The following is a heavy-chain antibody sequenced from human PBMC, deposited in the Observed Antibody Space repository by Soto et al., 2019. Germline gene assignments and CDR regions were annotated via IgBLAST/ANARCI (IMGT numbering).Heavy chain of an antibody. Sequence: ASVKVSCXASGYTFTGYYMHWVRQAPGQGLEWMGWINPNSGGTNYAQKFQGRVTMTRDTSISTAYMELSRLRSDDTAVYYCARDNKQGYCSGGSCSYYYGMDVWGQGTTVTVSS. V-gene: IGHV1-2*02. D-gene: IGHD2-15*01. J-gene: IGHJ6*02. CDR3: ARDNKQGYCSGGSCSYYYGMDV. CDR1: GYTFTGYY. CDR2: INPNSGGT.